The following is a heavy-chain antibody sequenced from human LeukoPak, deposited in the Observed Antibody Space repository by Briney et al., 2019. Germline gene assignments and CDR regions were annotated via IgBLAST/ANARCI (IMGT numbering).Heavy chain of an antibody. Sequence: PGGSLRLSCAASGFTFSNAWMSWVRQAPGKGLEWVGRIKSKTDGGTTDYAAPAKGRFTISRDDSKNTLYLQMNSLKTEDTAVYYCTSYYYDSSGYFFDYWGQGTLVTVSS. J-gene: IGHJ4*02. D-gene: IGHD3-22*01. CDR3: TSYYYDSSGYFFDY. CDR2: IKSKTDGGTT. V-gene: IGHV3-15*01. CDR1: GFTFSNAW.